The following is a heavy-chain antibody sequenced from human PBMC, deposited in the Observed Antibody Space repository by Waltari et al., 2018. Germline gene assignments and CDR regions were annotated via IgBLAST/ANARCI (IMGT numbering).Heavy chain of an antibody. CDR1: GFTFGDYA. J-gene: IGHJ4*02. V-gene: IGHV3-49*03. Sequence: EVQLVESGGGLVQPGRSLRLSCTASGFTFGDYAMSWFRQAPGKGLEWVGFIRSKAYGGTTEYAASVKGRFTISRDDSKSIAYLQMNSLKTEDTAVYYCARVHGGNSKFDYWGQGTLVTVSS. CDR3: ARVHGGNSKFDY. D-gene: IGHD2-21*02. CDR2: IRSKAYGGTT.